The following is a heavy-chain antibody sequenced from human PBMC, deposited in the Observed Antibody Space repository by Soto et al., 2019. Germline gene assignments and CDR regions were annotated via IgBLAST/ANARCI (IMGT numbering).Heavy chain of an antibody. J-gene: IGHJ3*02. V-gene: IGHV1-46*03. D-gene: IGHD2-15*01. CDR2: INPSGGAT. CDR3: ARSHCSGGSCYLGAFDS. CDR1: ACPLLIFF. Sequence: ASVTVSCTAAACPLLIFFIHGLRQATGPGLEWVGIINPSGGATTYPQKFQGRVTMTRDTSTSTVYMDVSSLRFDDTAVYYGARSHCSGGSCYLGAFDSWGQGTTFTFSS.